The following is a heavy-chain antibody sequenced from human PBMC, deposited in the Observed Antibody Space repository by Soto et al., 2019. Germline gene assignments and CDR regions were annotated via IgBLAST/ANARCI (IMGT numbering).Heavy chain of an antibody. J-gene: IGHJ6*03. CDR3: ARGSWDDVSGHYYMDV. Sequence: QVQLQQSGPGLVKPSQTLSLTCDISGDSVSSNSAGWNWIRQTPSRGLEWLGRTYYRSKWYNNYAVSVKSRVSVNPDTAKNQFSLQLNSVNPEDTAVYYCARGSWDDVSGHYYMDVWGKGTTVTVSS. CDR1: GDSVSSNSAG. V-gene: IGHV6-1*01. CDR2: TYYRSKWYN. D-gene: IGHD1-1*01.